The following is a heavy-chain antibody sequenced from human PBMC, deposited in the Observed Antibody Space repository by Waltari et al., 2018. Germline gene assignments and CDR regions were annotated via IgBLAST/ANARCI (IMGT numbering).Heavy chain of an antibody. CDR1: GFTFDDYA. CDR2: ISWNSDSI. Sequence: EVQLVESGGGLVQPGRSLRLSCAASGFTFDDYAMHWVRQAPGKGLEWVSGISWNSDSIGYADSVKGRFIISRDNAKNSLYLQMNSLRAEDTALYYCAKVRIPARLLSVVVTDLEFEYWGQGTLVTVSS. V-gene: IGHV3-9*01. D-gene: IGHD6-6*01. CDR3: AKVRIPARLLSVVVTDLEFEY. J-gene: IGHJ4*02.